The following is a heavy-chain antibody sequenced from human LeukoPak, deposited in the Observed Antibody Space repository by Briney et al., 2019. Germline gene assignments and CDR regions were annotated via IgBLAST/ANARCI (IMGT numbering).Heavy chain of an antibody. D-gene: IGHD2-2*01. CDR1: GGSISSYY. J-gene: IGHJ6*04. Sequence: SDTLSLTCTVSGGSISSYYWSWIRQPPGKGLEWIGYIYYSGSTNYNPSLKSRVTISVDTSKNQFSLKLSSVTAADTAVYYCASNSGHCSSTSCYPYYYGMDVWGKGTTVTVSS. CDR2: IYYSGST. CDR3: ASNSGHCSSTSCYPYYYGMDV. V-gene: IGHV4-59*07.